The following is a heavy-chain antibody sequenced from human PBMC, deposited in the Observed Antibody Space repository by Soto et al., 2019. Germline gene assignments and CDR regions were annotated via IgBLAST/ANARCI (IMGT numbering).Heavy chain of an antibody. CDR3: ATWHEREHAYDV. CDR2: LYDIDGS. CDR1: GFTISGKKY. J-gene: IGHJ3*01. D-gene: IGHD1-1*01. Sequence: DVQLVESGGGLIQPGESLRLSCGAFGFTISGKKYVAWVRQAPGKGLEWVSALYDIDGSFYADSVKGRFTTSSDSSKTTVYLQMNDLRPDDTVVYYCATWHEREHAYDVWGLGTTVTVSS. V-gene: IGHV3-53*01.